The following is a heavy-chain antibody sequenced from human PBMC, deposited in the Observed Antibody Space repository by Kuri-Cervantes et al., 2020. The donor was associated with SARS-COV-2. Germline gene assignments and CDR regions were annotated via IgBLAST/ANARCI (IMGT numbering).Heavy chain of an antibody. Sequence: SETLSLTCAVYGGSFSGYYWSWIRQPPGKGLEWIGEINHSGSTNYNPSPKSRVTISVDTSKNQFSLKLSSVTAADTAVYYCARHVYRLRLGELSPTDYWGQGTLVTVSS. CDR3: ARHVYRLRLGELSPTDY. CDR1: GGSFSGYY. J-gene: IGHJ4*02. D-gene: IGHD3-16*02. CDR2: INHSGST. V-gene: IGHV4-34*01.